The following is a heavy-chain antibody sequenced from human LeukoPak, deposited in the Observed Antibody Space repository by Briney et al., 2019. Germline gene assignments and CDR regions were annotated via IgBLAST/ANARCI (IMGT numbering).Heavy chain of an antibody. D-gene: IGHD2-2*01. CDR3: ARVGGIVVVPAAMFWFDP. CDR2: ISAYNGNT. CDR1: GYTFTSYG. Sequence: ASVKVSCKASGYTFTSYGISWVRQAPGQGLEWMGWISAYNGNTNYAQKLQGRVTMTTDTSTSTAYMELRSLRSDDTAVYYCARVGGIVVVPAAMFWFDPWGQGTLVTVSS. V-gene: IGHV1-18*01. J-gene: IGHJ5*02.